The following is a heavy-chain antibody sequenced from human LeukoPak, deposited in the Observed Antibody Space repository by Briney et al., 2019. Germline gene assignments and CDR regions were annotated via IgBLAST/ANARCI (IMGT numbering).Heavy chain of an antibody. V-gene: IGHV4-59*01. J-gene: IGHJ5*02. CDR1: GGSISGYY. CDR2: IYYSGST. Sequence: SETLSLTCTVSGGSISGYYWSWIRQPPGKGLEWIGYIYYSGSTNYNPSLKSRVTISVDTSKNQFSLKLSSVTAADTAVYYCARQARAHWFDPWGQGTLVTVSS. CDR3: ARQARAHWFDP.